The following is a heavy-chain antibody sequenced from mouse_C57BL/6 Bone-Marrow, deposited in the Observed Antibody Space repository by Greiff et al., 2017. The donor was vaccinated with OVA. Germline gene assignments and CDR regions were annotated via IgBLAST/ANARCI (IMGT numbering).Heavy chain of an antibody. V-gene: IGHV1-55*01. CDR2: IYPGSGST. CDR3: ARDYSNPGAY. CDR1: GYTFTSYW. J-gene: IGHJ3*01. D-gene: IGHD2-5*01. Sequence: QVQLKEPGAELVKPGASVKMSCKASGYTFTSYWITWVKQRPGQGLEWIGDIYPGSGSTNYNEKFKSKATLTVDTSSSTAYMQLSSLTSEDSAVYYCARDYSNPGAYWGQGTLVTVSA.